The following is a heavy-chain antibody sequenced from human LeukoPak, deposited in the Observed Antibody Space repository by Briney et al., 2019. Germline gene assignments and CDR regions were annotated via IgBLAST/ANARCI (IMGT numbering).Heavy chain of an antibody. V-gene: IGHV4-59*01. CDR3: ARHYEWELWGALDY. CDR2: IYYSGST. Sequence: PSETLSLTCTVSGGSISSYYWSWIRQPPGKGLEWIGYIYYSGSTNYNPSLKSRVTISVDTSKNQFSLKLSSVTAADTAVYYCARHYEWELWGALDYWGQGTLVTVSS. J-gene: IGHJ4*02. D-gene: IGHD1-26*01. CDR1: GGSISSYY.